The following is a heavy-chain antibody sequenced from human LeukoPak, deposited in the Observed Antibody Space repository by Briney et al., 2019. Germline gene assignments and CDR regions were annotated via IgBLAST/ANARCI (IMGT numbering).Heavy chain of an antibody. Sequence: PGGSLRLSCAASGFTFSSYWVTWVRQAPGKGLAWVANIKQDGSAKYYMDSVKGRFTISRDNAKNSLYLQMNSLGVEDTAVYYCARVNPLMAPGAVDIWGQGTKVAVSS. D-gene: IGHD2-8*01. J-gene: IGHJ3*02. CDR2: IKQDGSAK. CDR3: ARVNPLMAPGAVDI. CDR1: GFTFSSYW. V-gene: IGHV3-7*01.